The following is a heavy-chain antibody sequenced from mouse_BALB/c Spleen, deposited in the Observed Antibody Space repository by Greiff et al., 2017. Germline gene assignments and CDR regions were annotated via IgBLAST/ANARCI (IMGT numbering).Heavy chain of an antibody. CDR3: ARGGAHYYGYGGFAY. CDR2: IWAGGST. CDR1: GFSLTSYG. J-gene: IGHJ3*01. Sequence: VKLVESGPGLVAPSQSLSITCTVSGFSLTSYGVHWVRQPPGKGLEWLGVIWAGGSTNYNSALMSRLSISKDNSKSQVFLKMNSLQTDDTAMYYCARGGAHYYGYGGFAYWGQGTLVTVSA. V-gene: IGHV2-9*02. D-gene: IGHD1-2*01.